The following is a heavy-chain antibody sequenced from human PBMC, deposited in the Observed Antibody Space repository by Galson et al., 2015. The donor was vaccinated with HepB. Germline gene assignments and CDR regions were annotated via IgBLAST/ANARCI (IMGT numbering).Heavy chain of an antibody. CDR3: AKDVTTLRGILNY. CDR2: INAGGTVT. V-gene: IGHV3-23*01. D-gene: IGHD3-10*01. Sequence: SLRLSCAASKFAFSRYGMNWVRQAPGKGLEWVSTINAGGTVTNYADSVKGRFTISRDSPKNILYLQMNSLRAEDTAIYYCAKDVTTLRGILNYWGQGPLVTVSS. J-gene: IGHJ4*02. CDR1: KFAFSRYG.